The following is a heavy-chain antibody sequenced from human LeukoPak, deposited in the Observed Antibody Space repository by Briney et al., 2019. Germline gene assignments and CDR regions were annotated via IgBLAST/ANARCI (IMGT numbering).Heavy chain of an antibody. Sequence: SETLSLTCTVSGGSISSYYWSWIRQPPGKGLEWIGYIYYSGSTNYNPSLKSRVTISVDASKNQFSLKLSSVTAADTAVYYCAREGRDGYNFYYYYGMDVWGQGTTVTVSS. V-gene: IGHV4-59*01. J-gene: IGHJ6*02. D-gene: IGHD5-24*01. CDR1: GGSISSYY. CDR2: IYYSGST. CDR3: AREGRDGYNFYYYYGMDV.